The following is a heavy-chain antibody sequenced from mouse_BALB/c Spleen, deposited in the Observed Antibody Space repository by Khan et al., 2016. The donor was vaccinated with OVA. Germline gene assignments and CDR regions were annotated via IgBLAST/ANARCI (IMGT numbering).Heavy chain of an antibody. CDR1: GYTFTSYW. Sequence: QVQLKESGAELAKPGASVKMSCKASGYTFTSYWMHWVKQRPGQGLEWIGYINPSTGYTEYNQKFKDKATLTADKSSSTAYMQLSSLTSEDSAVYWCARSPLGNFCYWGQGNTLTVSS. CDR3: ARSPLGNFCY. D-gene: IGHD2-1*01. V-gene: IGHV1-7*01. CDR2: INPSTGYT. J-gene: IGHJ2*01.